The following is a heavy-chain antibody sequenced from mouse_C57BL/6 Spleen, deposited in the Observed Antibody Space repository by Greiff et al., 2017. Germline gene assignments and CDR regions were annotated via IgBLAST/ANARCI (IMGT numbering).Heavy chain of an antibody. Sequence: VQRVESGAELAKPGASVKLSCKASGYTFTSYWMHWVKQRPGQGLEWIGYINPSSGYTKYNQKFKDKATLTADKSSSTAYMQLSSLTYEDSAVYYCARSPTDYAMDYWGQGTSVTVSS. CDR2: INPSSGYT. V-gene: IGHV1-7*01. CDR3: ARSPTDYAMDY. CDR1: GYTFTSYW. J-gene: IGHJ4*01. D-gene: IGHD2-10*01.